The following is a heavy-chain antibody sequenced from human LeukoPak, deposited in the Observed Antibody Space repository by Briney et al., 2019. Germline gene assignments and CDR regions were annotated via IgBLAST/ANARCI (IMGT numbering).Heavy chain of an antibody. V-gene: IGHV1-46*01. CDR1: GYTFTSYY. Sequence: ASVKVSCTASGYTFTSYYMHWVRQAPGQGLEWMGIINPSGGNTNYAQKFQGRITMTRDTSTDTVYMELSSLRSEDTAVYFCARDQGLTGYFDYWGQGTLVTVSS. CDR2: INPSGGNT. CDR3: ARDQGLTGYFDY. J-gene: IGHJ4*02. D-gene: IGHD3-9*01.